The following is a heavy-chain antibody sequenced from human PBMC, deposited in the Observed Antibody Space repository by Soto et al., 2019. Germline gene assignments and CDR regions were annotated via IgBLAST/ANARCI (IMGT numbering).Heavy chain of an antibody. J-gene: IGHJ6*02. CDR2: MNPNSGNT. V-gene: IGHV1-8*01. Sequence: GASVKVSCKASGYTFTSYDINWVRQATGQGLEWMGWMNPNSGNTGYAQKFQGRVTMTRNTSISTAYMELSSLRSDDTAVYYCARDEALYDFIWGRHCGSRDVMDVWGQGTTVIVS. CDR3: ARDEALYDFIWGRHCGSRDVMDV. D-gene: IGHD3-16*01. CDR1: GYTFTSYD.